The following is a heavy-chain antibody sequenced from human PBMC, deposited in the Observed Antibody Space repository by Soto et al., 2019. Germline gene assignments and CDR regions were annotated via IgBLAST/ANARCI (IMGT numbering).Heavy chain of an antibody. CDR1: GYTFTSYG. D-gene: IGHD2-15*01. V-gene: IGHV1-18*01. CDR2: ISAYNGNT. CDR3: AREICGGSCYSYWFDP. Sequence: ASVKVSCKASGYTFTSYGISWVRQAPGQGLEWMGWISAYNGNTNYAQKLQGRVTMTTDTSTSTAYMELRSLRSDDTAVYYCAREICGGSCYSYWFDPWGQGTLVTVSS. J-gene: IGHJ5*02.